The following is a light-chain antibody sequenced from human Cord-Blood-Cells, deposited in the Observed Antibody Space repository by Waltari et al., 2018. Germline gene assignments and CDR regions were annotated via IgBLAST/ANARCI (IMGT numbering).Light chain of an antibody. CDR2: AAS. J-gene: IGKJ5*01. CDR1: QSISSY. Sequence: DIQMTQSPSSLSASVGDRVTITCRASQSISSYLNWYQQKPGKAPKLLIYAASSLQSGVPSRFSGSGSGTDFTLTISSPQPEDCATYYCQQSYSTPITFGQGTRLEIK. V-gene: IGKV1-39*01. CDR3: QQSYSTPIT.